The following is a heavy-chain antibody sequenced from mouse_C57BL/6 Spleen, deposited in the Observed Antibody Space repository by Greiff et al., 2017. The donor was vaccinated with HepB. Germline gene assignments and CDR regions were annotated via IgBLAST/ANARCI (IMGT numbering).Heavy chain of an antibody. CDR1: GFTFSSYA. CDR2: ISSGGGYI. J-gene: IGHJ2*01. Sequence: EVHLVESGEGLVKPGGSLKLSCAASGFTFSSYAMSWVRQTPEKRLEWVAYISSGGGYIYYADTVKGRFTISRDNAGNTLYLQMSSLKSEDTAMYYCTRGRDPENYFDYWGQGTTLTVSS. V-gene: IGHV5-9-1*02. CDR3: TRGRDPENYFDY.